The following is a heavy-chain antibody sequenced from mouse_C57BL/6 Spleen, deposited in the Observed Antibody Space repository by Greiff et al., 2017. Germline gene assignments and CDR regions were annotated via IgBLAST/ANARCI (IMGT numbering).Heavy chain of an antibody. J-gene: IGHJ3*01. V-gene: IGHV5-6*01. CDR3: ASLTGTDWCAY. D-gene: IGHD4-1*01. CDR2: ISSGGSYT. CDR1: GFTFSSYG. Sequence: EVKLMESGGDLVKPGGSLKLSCAASGFTFSSYGMSWVRQTPDKRLEWVATISSGGSYTYYPDSVKGRFTISRDNAKNTLYLQMSSLKSEDTAMXYCASLTGTDWCAYWGEGTLVTVSA.